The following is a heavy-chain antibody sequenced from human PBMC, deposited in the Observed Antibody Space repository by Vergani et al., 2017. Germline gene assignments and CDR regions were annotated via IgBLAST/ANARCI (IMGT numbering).Heavy chain of an antibody. V-gene: IGHV3-48*01. D-gene: IGHD1-1*01. Sequence: EVQLVESGGGLVQPGGSLRLSCAASGFTFSNYSMNWVRQAPGKGLEWVSYISSSSSTIYYADSVKGRFTISRDNAKNSLYLQMNSLRAEDTAVYYCAREGGYEPNYFDYWGQGTLVTVSS. CDR2: ISSSSSTI. CDR1: GFTFSNYS. J-gene: IGHJ4*02. CDR3: AREGGYEPNYFDY.